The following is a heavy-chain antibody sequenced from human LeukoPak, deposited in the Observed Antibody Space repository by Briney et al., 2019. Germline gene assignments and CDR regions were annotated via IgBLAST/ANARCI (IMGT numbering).Heavy chain of an antibody. CDR3: ARERGRGFDL. J-gene: IGHJ5*02. D-gene: IGHD3-16*01. CDR2: ISTYNGNT. Sequence: ASVKVSCKGSGYNFTTFGLNWVRQAPGLGLEWMGWISTYNGNTHSPQKFEDRVTMTTHTSTSTAYMELGSLTSDDTAVYYCARERGRGFDLWGQGTLVTVSS. CDR1: GYNFTTFG. V-gene: IGHV1-18*01.